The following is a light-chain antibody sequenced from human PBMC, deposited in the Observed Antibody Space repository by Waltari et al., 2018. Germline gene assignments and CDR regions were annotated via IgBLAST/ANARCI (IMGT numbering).Light chain of an antibody. V-gene: IGLV2-14*03. CDR1: SSDVGGYNY. CDR3: TSYTSTSTLVV. CDR2: DVT. J-gene: IGLJ2*01. Sequence: QSALTQPASVSGSPGQSITISYSGSSSDVGGYNYVAWYQQHPGKAPKLMIYDVTIRPSGVSNRFSGSKSGYTASLTISGLQADDEADYYCTSYTSTSTLVVFGGGTKLTVL.